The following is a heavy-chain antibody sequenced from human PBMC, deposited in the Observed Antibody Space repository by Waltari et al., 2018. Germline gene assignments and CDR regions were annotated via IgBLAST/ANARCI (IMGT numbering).Heavy chain of an antibody. CDR1: GGSISSYY. Sequence: QVQLQESGPGLVKPSETLSLTCTVSGGSISSYYWSWIRQPPGKGLEWIGYIYYSGSTNYNPSLKSRVTISVDTSKNQFSLKLSSVTAADTAVYYCARGGRSSGYDPLDYWGQGTLVTVSS. J-gene: IGHJ4*02. CDR2: IYYSGST. CDR3: ARGGRSSGYDPLDY. V-gene: IGHV4-59*01. D-gene: IGHD5-12*01.